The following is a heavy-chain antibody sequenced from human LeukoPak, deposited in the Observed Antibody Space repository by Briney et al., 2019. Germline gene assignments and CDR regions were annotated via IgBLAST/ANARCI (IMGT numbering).Heavy chain of an antibody. D-gene: IGHD3-10*01. Sequence: SGPTLVKPTETLTLTCTFSGFSLSTREVGGCWIRQPPGKALEWLVVIYCDEAKEHNPSLKTRLTITEDTSKNQVVLTMTNVDPVDTATYYCTHKPQRGVGSWGQGTLVTVSS. CDR2: IYCDEAK. CDR3: THKPQRGVGS. V-gene: IGHV2-5*02. CDR1: GFSLSTREVG. J-gene: IGHJ5*02.